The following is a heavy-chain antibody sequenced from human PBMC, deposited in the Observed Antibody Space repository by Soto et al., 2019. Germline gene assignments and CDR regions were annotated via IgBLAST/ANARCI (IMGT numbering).Heavy chain of an antibody. Sequence: GGSLRLSCAASGFTFSSYGMHWVRQAPGKGLEWVAVISYDGSNKYYADSVKGRFTISRDNSKNTLYLQMNSLRAEDTAVYYCAKVMGDYDFWSGYYVDFDYWGQGTLVTVSS. CDR2: ISYDGSNK. CDR3: AKVMGDYDFWSGYYVDFDY. CDR1: GFTFSSYG. J-gene: IGHJ4*02. V-gene: IGHV3-30*18. D-gene: IGHD3-3*01.